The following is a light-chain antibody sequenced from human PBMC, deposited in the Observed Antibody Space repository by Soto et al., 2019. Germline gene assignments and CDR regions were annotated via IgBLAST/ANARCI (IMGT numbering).Light chain of an antibody. J-gene: IGLJ1*01. CDR1: SSDVGGYNY. CDR3: SSYTSSSTLV. CDR2: DVS. V-gene: IGLV2-14*01. Sequence: QSALTQPASVSGSPGQSITISCTGTSSDVGGYNYVSWYQQHPGKAPKLMIYDVSNRPSGVYNRFSGSKSGNTAYLTISGLQAEDEADYYCSSYTSSSTLVCGTGTKVTVL.